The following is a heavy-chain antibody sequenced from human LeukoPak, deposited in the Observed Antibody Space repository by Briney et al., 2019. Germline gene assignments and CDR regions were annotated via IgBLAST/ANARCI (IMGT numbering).Heavy chain of an antibody. CDR1: GFNVSSNF. J-gene: IGHJ4*02. CDR2: IYSAGDT. Sequence: GGSLRLSCTASGFNVSSNFMTWVRQAPGKGLEWVSLIYSAGDTFYTYSVKGRFTISRDNAKNSLYLQMNSLRAEDTAVYYCAREEVAAAVFDYWGQGTLVTVSS. CDR3: AREEVAAAVFDY. D-gene: IGHD6-13*01. V-gene: IGHV3-66*01.